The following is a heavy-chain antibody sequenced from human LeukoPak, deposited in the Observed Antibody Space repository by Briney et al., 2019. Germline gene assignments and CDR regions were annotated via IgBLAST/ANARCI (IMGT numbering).Heavy chain of an antibody. CDR2: INSDGSSS. CDR3: ARVSSAGGSYLNFDY. D-gene: IGHD1-26*01. J-gene: IGHJ4*02. CDR1: GFTFSSYW. Sequence: PGGSLRLSCAASGFTFSSYWMHWVRQAPGKGLVWVSRINSDGSSSRYADSAKGRFTISRDNAKNTLYLQVNSLRAEDTAVYYCARVSSAGGSYLNFDYWGQGTLVTVSS. V-gene: IGHV3-74*01.